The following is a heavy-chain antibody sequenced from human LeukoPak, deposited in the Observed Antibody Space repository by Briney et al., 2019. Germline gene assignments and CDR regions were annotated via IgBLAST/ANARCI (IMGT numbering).Heavy chain of an antibody. Sequence: GGSLRLSCAASGFTFSDYYMSWIRQAPGKGLEWVSYISSSGSTIYYADSVKGRFTISRDNSKNTVYLQMNSLRAEDTATYYRARDKGSSYPSSFDYWGQGALVTVSS. CDR2: ISSSGSTI. J-gene: IGHJ4*02. D-gene: IGHD6-6*01. V-gene: IGHV3-11*04. CDR3: ARDKGSSYPSSFDY. CDR1: GFTFSDYY.